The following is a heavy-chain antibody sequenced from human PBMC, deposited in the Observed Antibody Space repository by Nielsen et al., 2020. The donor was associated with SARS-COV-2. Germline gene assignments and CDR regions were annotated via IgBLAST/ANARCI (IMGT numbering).Heavy chain of an antibody. J-gene: IGHJ6*03. CDR1: GYSFTGYW. CDR2: IDPSDSYT. V-gene: IGHV5-10-1*01. D-gene: IGHD2-2*01. Sequence: KVSCKGSGYSFTGYWISWVRQMPGKGLEWMGRIDPSDSYTNYSPSFQGHVTISADKSISTAYLQWSSLKASDTAMYYCARHTDCSSTSCYGPRYMDVWGKGTTVTVSS. CDR3: ARHTDCSSTSCYGPRYMDV.